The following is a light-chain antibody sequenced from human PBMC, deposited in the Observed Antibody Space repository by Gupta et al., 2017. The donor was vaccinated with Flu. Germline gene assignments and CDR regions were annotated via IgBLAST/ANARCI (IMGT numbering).Light chain of an antibody. J-gene: IGLJ2*01. V-gene: IGLV1-47*01. CDR3: VTWDGSKSGPV. CDR2: RNN. Sequence: QSVLHPPPSVSATPGPRVTTSCSSSSYSIGTTYVSWYQHFPGTAPKLLIYRNNHRPSGVPGRFSASKSGTSASLTICGLEAEDEADYYCVTWDGSKSGPVFGGGTKLTVL. CDR1: SYSIGTTY.